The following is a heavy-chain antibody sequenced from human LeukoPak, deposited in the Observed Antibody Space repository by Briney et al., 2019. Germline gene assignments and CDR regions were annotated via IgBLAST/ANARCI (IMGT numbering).Heavy chain of an antibody. CDR1: GYTFTSFD. CDR3: ARGRGGWYFDP. Sequence: GASVTVSCKASGYTFTSFDINWVRQAPGQGLEWMGWMNPTSSNTGYVQKFQGRLTMTTNTSISTAYMELNSLRSEDTAVYYCARGRGGWYFDPWGQGTLVTVSS. D-gene: IGHD6-19*01. V-gene: IGHV1-8*01. J-gene: IGHJ5*02. CDR2: MNPTSSNT.